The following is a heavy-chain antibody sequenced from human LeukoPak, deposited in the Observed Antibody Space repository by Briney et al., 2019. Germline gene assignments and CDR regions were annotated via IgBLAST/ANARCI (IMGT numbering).Heavy chain of an antibody. CDR2: IYYSGST. V-gene: IGHV4-59*01. D-gene: IGHD6-19*01. CDR1: GGPISSYY. Sequence: PSETLSLTCTVSGGPISSYYWSWIRQPPGKGLEWIGYIYYSGSTNYNPSLKSRVTISVDTSKNQFSLKLSSVTAADTAVYYCARGRISSGSYFDYWGQGTLVTVSS. CDR3: ARGRISSGSYFDY. J-gene: IGHJ4*02.